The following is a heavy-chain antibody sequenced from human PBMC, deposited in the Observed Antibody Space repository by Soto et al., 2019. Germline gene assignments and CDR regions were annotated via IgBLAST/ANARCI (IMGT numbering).Heavy chain of an antibody. CDR3: ARSLPHYDILTGYYPYYYYGMDV. CDR1: GGSISSSSYY. CDR2: IYYSVST. Sequence: TSETLSLTCTVSGGSISSSSYYWGWILQPPGKGLEWIVSIYYSVSTYYNPSLKIRVTISVDTSKNQFSLKLSSVTAADTAVYYCARSLPHYDILTGYYPYYYYGMDVWGQGTTVTVSS. V-gene: IGHV4-39*01. D-gene: IGHD3-9*01. J-gene: IGHJ6*02.